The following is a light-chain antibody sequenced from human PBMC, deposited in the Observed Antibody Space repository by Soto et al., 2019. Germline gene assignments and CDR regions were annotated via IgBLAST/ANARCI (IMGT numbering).Light chain of an antibody. CDR3: QSYDSAVSVLV. CDR1: NSNIGVGYD. V-gene: IGLV1-40*01. J-gene: IGLJ3*02. CDR2: ENT. Sequence: QSVLTQPPSLSGVPGQRVTIFCTGNNSNIGVGYDVHWYQQLPGKAPRLLIYENTNRPSGVPDRFSASKSGTSASLDISGLQAEDEAEYFCQSYDSAVSVLVFGGGTKVTVL.